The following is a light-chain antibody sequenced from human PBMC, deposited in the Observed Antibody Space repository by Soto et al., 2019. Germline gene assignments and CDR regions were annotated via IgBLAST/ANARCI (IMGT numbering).Light chain of an antibody. CDR1: QSVNSRF. J-gene: IGKJ2*01. CDR2: AAS. CDR3: QRYCDSPPNT. V-gene: IGKV3-20*01. Sequence: EIVLTQSPGTLSLSPGESATLSCRASQSVNSRFLAWYQHKPGQAPRLLIYAASTRATGIPDMFSGSASGTDFFTLTISRLEPEDFAVYYCQRYCDSPPNTFGQGTKREIK.